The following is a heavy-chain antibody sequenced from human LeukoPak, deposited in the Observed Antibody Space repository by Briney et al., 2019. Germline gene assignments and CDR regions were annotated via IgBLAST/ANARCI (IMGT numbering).Heavy chain of an antibody. Sequence: GGSLRLSCTASGFSFSTYWMSWVRQAPGKGLEWVANINQDGTEKYYVDSVKGRFTVSRDYAKNSLYLQMNSLRVEDTAVYYCAKVAKYFYGPETYYFFEQWGQGTPVTASS. D-gene: IGHD3-10*01. V-gene: IGHV3-7*01. CDR3: AKVAKYFYGPETYYFFEQ. CDR2: INQDGTEK. J-gene: IGHJ4*02. CDR1: GFSFSTYW.